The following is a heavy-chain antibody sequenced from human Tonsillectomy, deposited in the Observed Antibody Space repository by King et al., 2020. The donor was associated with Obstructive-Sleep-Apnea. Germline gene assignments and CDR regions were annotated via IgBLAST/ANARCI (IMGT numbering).Heavy chain of an antibody. CDR3: ARDLKGWFFGGENAVDI. D-gene: IGHD2-15*01. CDR2: IYSGGST. CDR1: GFTVSSNY. J-gene: IGHJ3*02. V-gene: IGHV3-66*01. Sequence: VQLVESGGGLVQPGGSLRLSCAASGFTVSSNYMSWVRQAPGKGLEWGSVIYSGGSTYYADSVKGRFTISRDTSKNTLYLQMNSLRAEDTAVYYCARDLKGWFFGGENAVDIWGQGTMVTVSS.